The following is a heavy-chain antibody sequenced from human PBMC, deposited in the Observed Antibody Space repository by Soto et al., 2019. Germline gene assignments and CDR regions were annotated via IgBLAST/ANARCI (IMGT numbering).Heavy chain of an antibody. V-gene: IGHV3-23*01. CDR3: AKESADIVATNLVLDFDY. D-gene: IGHD5-12*01. Sequence: PGGSLRLSCAASGFTFSSYAMSWVRQAPGKGLEWVSAMSGSGGSTYYADSVKGRFTISRDNSKNTLYLQMNSRRAEDTAVYYCAKESADIVATNLVLDFDYWGQGTLVTVSS. CDR2: MSGSGGST. CDR1: GFTFSSYA. J-gene: IGHJ4*02.